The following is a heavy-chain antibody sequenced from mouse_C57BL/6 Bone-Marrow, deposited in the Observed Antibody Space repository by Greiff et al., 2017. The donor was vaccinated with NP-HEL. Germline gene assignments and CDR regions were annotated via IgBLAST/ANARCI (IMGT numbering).Heavy chain of an antibody. Sequence: EVQGVESGGGLVKPGGSLKLSCAASGFTFSDYGMHWVRQAPEKGLEWVAYISSGGSTIYYADTVKGRFTISRDNAKNTLFLQMTSLRAEDTAMYYCARGLRLFADWGQGTLVTVSA. CDR3: ARGLRLFAD. V-gene: IGHV5-17*01. D-gene: IGHD2-4*01. CDR2: ISSGGSTI. CDR1: GFTFSDYG. J-gene: IGHJ3*01.